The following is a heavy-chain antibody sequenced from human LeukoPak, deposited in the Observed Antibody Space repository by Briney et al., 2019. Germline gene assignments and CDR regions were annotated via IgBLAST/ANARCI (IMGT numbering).Heavy chain of an antibody. Sequence: ASVKVSCKASGYTFTSYYMHWLRQAPGQGLEWMGIIHPSGGSTNYAQEFQGRVTMTRDTSTSTVYMELFSLRSEDTAVYYCARTQYYSIYWYFDLWGPGTRVTVSS. CDR3: ARTQYYSIYWYFDL. CDR1: GYTFTSYY. J-gene: IGHJ2*01. CDR2: IHPSGGST. V-gene: IGHV1-46*01. D-gene: IGHD4-11*01.